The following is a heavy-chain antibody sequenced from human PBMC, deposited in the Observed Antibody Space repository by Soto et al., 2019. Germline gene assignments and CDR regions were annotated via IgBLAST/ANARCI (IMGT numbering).Heavy chain of an antibody. V-gene: IGHV3-30*18. CDR1: GFTFSSYG. CDR3: AKGGRGFDY. CDR2: ISYDGSNK. Sequence: QVQLVESGGGVVQPGRSLRLSCAASGFTFSSYGMHWVRQAPGKGLEWVAVISYDGSNKYYADSGKGRFTISRDNSKNTMYLRMNSLRAEDTAVYYCAKGGRGFDYWGQGTLVTVSS. D-gene: IGHD1-26*01. J-gene: IGHJ4*02.